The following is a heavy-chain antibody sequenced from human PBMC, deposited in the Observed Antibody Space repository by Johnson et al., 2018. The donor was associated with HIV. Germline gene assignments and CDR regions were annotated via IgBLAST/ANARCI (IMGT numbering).Heavy chain of an antibody. D-gene: IGHD2-2*01. V-gene: IGHV3-66*04. J-gene: IGHJ3*02. CDR1: GFTVSSNY. Sequence: EVQLVESGGGLVQPGGSLRLSCAASGFTVSSNYMSWVRQAPGKGLEWVSVLYSDGRTYYADSVKGRFTISRDGSKNTLFLQMNSLRAEDTAVYYCARRCSSSSCSHGAFDIWGQGTMVTVSS. CDR2: LYSDGRT. CDR3: ARRCSSSSCSHGAFDI.